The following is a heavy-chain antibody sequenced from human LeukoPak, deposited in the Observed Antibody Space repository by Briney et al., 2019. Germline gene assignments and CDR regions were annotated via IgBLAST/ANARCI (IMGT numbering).Heavy chain of an antibody. D-gene: IGHD3-22*01. Sequence: PSETLSLTCTVSGGSISITRYYWGWIRQPPGKGLEWIGSIYYSGSTYYNPSLKTRVTISVDTSKTQFSLELSSVTAADTAVYYCARHRRVSYYYDSSGFYYNYYYYMDVWGKGTTVTISS. V-gene: IGHV4-39*01. J-gene: IGHJ6*03. CDR3: ARHRRVSYYYDSSGFYYNYYYYMDV. CDR1: GGSISITRYY. CDR2: IYYSGST.